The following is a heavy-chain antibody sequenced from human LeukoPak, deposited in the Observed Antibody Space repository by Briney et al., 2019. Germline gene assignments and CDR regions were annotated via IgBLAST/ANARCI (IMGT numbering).Heavy chain of an antibody. CDR2: IYYTGST. Sequence: SETLSLTCAVYGGSISTYYWSWVWQPPGKGLEWIGYIYYTGSTDYNPSLKSRVTMSVDTSKNQFSLKLSSVTAADTAVYSCARGSVRGEFDPWGQGTLVTVSS. CDR3: ARGSVRGEFDP. CDR1: GGSISTYY. V-gene: IGHV4-59*01. D-gene: IGHD3-10*01. J-gene: IGHJ5*02.